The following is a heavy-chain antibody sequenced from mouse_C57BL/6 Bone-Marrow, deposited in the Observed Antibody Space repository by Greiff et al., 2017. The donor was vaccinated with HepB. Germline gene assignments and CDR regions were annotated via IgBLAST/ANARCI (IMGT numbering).Heavy chain of an antibody. CDR1: GFNIKDDY. CDR2: IDPENGDT. V-gene: IGHV14-4*01. D-gene: IGHD1-1*01. J-gene: IGHJ4*01. Sequence: VQLQQSGAELVRPGASVKLSCTASGFNIKDDYMHWVKQRPEQGLEWIGWIDPENGDTEYASKFQGKATITADTSSNTDYLQLSSLTSEDTAVYYCTTRGVYYYGSSYFFYAMDYWGQGTSVTVSS. CDR3: TTRGVYYYGSSYFFYAMDY.